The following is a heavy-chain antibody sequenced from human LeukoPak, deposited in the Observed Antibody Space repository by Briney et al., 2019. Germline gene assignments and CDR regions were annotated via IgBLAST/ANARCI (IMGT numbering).Heavy chain of an antibody. V-gene: IGHV4-34*01. CDR2: INHSGST. CDR1: GGSFSSYY. D-gene: IGHD6-19*01. Sequence: SETLSLTCAVYGGSFSSYYWSWIRQPPGKGLEWIGKINHSGSTNYNPSLKSRVTISVDTSKNQFSLKLSSVTAADTAVYYCARSGIAVADPDYWGQGTLVTVSS. J-gene: IGHJ4*02. CDR3: ARSGIAVADPDY.